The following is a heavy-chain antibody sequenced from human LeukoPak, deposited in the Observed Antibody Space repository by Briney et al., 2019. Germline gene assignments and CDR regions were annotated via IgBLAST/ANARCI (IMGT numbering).Heavy chain of an antibody. V-gene: IGHV1-69*05. CDR2: IIPIFGTP. J-gene: IGHJ6*03. CDR3: AGGYVPLYYYYYMDV. D-gene: IGHD3-16*01. CDR1: GGIFRSYT. Sequence: SVKVSCKASGGIFRSYTISWVRQAPGQGLEWMGGIIPIFGTPNYAQKFQGRVTFTTDESTSTAYMELSSLRSEDTAIYYCAGGYVPLYYYYYMDVWGKGTTVTVSS.